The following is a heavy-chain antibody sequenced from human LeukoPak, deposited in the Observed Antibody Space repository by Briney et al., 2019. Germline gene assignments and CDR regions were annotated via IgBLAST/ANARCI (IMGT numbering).Heavy chain of an antibody. CDR2: ISGSGGST. CDR3: AKVVIAAGCDY. D-gene: IGHD6-13*01. Sequence: GGSLRLSCAASGFTFSSYAMSWVRQAPGKGLEWVSAISGSGGSTYYADSVKGRFTISRDNSKNTLYLQMDSLRADDTAVYYCAKVVIAAGCDYWGQGTLVTVSS. CDR1: GFTFSSYA. V-gene: IGHV3-23*01. J-gene: IGHJ4*02.